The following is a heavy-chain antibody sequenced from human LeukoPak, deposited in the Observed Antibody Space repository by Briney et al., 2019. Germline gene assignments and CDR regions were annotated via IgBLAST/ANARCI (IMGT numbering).Heavy chain of an antibody. V-gene: IGHV1-69*13. Sequence: ASVKVSCKASGGTFSSYAISWVRQAPGQGLEWMGGIIPIFGTANYAQKFQGRVTITADESTSTAYMELSSLRSEDTAVYYCARDEGCSSTSCYIGRDPWGQGTLVTVSS. CDR1: GGTFSSYA. CDR3: ARDEGCSSTSCYIGRDP. CDR2: IIPIFGTA. J-gene: IGHJ5*02. D-gene: IGHD2-2*02.